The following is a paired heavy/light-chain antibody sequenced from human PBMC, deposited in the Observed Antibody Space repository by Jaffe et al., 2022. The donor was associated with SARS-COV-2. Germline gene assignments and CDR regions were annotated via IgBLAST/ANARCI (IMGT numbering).Heavy chain of an antibody. CDR3: ARVGHTLVRGINMRESAVDV. J-gene: IGHJ3*01. CDR1: GASITSHY. V-gene: IGHV4-59*11. D-gene: IGHD3-10*01. CDR2: SRYSGDT. Sequence: QVHLRESGPGLARPSETLSLTCNVSGASITSHYWSWIRQPPGKRLEWIGYSRYSGDTNYNPTLKSRVTISVDTSKNQVSLKLTSVTAADTAVYYCARVGHTLVRGINMRESAVDVWGQGTLVTVSS.
Light chain of an antibody. CDR2: AAS. CDR1: QNVGSRF. V-gene: IGKV3-20*01. Sequence: EIVLTQSPATLSLSPGERATLSCRASQNVGSRFLSWYQHKPGQAPRLLIYAASSRASGIPDRFSGTGSGTDFTLTISRLEPEDFAVYYCHQYESSPRTFGQGTNVEVK. CDR3: HQYESSPRT. J-gene: IGKJ1*01.